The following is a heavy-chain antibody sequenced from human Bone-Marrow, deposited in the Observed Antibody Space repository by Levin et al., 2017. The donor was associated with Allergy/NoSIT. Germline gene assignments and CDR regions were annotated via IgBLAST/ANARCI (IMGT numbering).Heavy chain of an antibody. CDR1: GGSISSYY. D-gene: IGHD6-6*01. CDR3: ARIGAYSSSTDNWFDP. CDR2: IYYSGST. Sequence: SETLSLTCTVSGGSISSYYWSWIRQPPGKGLEWIGYIYYSGSTNYNPSLKSRVTISVDTSKNQFSLKLSSVTAADTAVYYCARIGAYSSSTDNWFDPWGQGTLVTVSS. J-gene: IGHJ5*02. V-gene: IGHV4-59*01.